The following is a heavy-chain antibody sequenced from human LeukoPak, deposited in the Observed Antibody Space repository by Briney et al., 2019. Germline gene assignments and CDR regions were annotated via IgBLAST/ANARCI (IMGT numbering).Heavy chain of an antibody. D-gene: IGHD2-15*01. CDR3: ARGRSEDIVVVVAATDFDY. CDR2: INHSGST. V-gene: IGHV4-34*01. CDR1: GGSFSGYY. J-gene: IGHJ4*02. Sequence: LSETLSLTCAVYGGSFSGYYWSWIRQPPGKGLEWIGEINHSGSTNYNPSLTSRVTISVDTSKNQFSLKLSSVTAADTAAYYCARGRSEDIVVVVAATDFDYWGQGTLVTVSS.